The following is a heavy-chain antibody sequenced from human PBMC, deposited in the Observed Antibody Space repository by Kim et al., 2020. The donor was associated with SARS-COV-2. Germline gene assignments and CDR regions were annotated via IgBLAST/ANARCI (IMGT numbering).Heavy chain of an antibody. CDR2: LYYNGGT. V-gene: IGHV4-39*01. CDR1: GGSISVSNFF. Sequence: SETLSLTCSVSGGSISVSNFFWVWLRQPPGKGLEWIASLYYNGGTYYNPSLKSRVTISGDTSKNQFSLRRSSVTAADTAVYYCARREEFSGYDGDYYFYGRAVWGRGTTVIVSS. J-gene: IGHJ6*02. D-gene: IGHD5-12*01. CDR3: ARREEFSGYDGDYYFYGRAV.